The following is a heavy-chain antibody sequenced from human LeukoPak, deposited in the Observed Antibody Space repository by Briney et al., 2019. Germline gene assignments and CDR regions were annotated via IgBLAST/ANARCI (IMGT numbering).Heavy chain of an antibody. D-gene: IGHD3-3*01. CDR2: INSGGSST. J-gene: IGHJ5*02. CDR3: GTGSGSGYPTNHWFHP. Sequence: PGGSLRLSCAASGFTFSTYWMHWVRQAPGKGLVWVSRINSGGSSTSYADSVKGRFTISRDNSKSTLCLQMNSLRAEDTAVYYCGTGSGSGYPTNHWFHPWGQGTLVTVSS. CDR1: GFTFSTYW. V-gene: IGHV3-74*01.